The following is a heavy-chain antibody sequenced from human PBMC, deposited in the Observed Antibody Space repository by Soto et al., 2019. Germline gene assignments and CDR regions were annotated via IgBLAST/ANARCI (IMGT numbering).Heavy chain of an antibody. Sequence: GGSLRLSCAASGFTFSSYGMHWVRQAPGKGLEWVAVISYDGSNKYYADSVKGRFTISRDNSKNTLYLQMNSLRAEDTAVYYCAKDGGGLRLGELSLLAPMDYWGQGTLVTVSS. V-gene: IGHV3-30*18. CDR3: AKDGGGLRLGELSLLAPMDY. CDR1: GFTFSSYG. CDR2: ISYDGSNK. J-gene: IGHJ4*02. D-gene: IGHD3-16*02.